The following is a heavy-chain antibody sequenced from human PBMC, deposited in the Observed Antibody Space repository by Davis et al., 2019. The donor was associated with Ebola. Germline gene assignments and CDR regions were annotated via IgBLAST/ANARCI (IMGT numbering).Heavy chain of an antibody. CDR2: ISGSGGST. CDR1: GFTFSSYA. V-gene: IGHV3-23*01. CDR3: ARGPLLGYCSSTSCYAEYFQH. J-gene: IGHJ1*01. D-gene: IGHD2-2*01. Sequence: GESLKISCAASGFTFSSYAMSWVRQAPGKGLEWVTAISGSGGSTYYADSVKGRFTISRDNSKNTLYLQMNSLRAEDTAVYYCARGPLLGYCSSTSCYAEYFQHWGQGTLVTVSS.